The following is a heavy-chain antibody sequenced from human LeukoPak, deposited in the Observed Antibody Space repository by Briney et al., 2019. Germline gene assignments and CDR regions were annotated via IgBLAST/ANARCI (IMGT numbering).Heavy chain of an antibody. V-gene: IGHV4-59*01. CDR3: ARDRGCSSSGAFDI. J-gene: IGHJ3*02. D-gene: IGHD6-6*01. Sequence: SETLSLTCTVSGGSISSYYWSWIRLPPGKGLEWIGYIYYSGSTNNNPSLKSRVTISVDTSKNQFSLKLSSVTAADTAVYYCARDRGCSSSGAFDIWGQGTMVTVSS. CDR1: GGSISSYY. CDR2: IYYSGST.